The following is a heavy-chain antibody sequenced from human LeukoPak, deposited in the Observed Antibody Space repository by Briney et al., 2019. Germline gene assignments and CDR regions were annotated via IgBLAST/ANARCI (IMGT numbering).Heavy chain of an antibody. CDR3: ARLDDSLCGGDCFYDY. CDR2: LIPIFGTA. V-gene: IGHV1-69*06. CDR1: VGTFSSYA. Sequence: ASVKVSCKASVGTFSSYAISCVRQAPGGGREWVGELIPIFGTANNAQKFQGRVTITADKSTRTAYMELSSLRSEDTAVYYCARLDDSLCGGDCFYDYWGQGTLVTVSS. D-gene: IGHD2-21*02. J-gene: IGHJ4*02.